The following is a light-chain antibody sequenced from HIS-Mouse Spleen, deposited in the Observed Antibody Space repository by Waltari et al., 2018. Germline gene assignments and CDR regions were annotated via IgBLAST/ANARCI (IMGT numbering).Light chain of an antibody. V-gene: IGLV2-14*03. Sequence: QSALTQPASVSGSPGQSITISCTGTSSDVGGYHYVSLYQQHPGTAPNLMIYDVSNRPSGVSNRFSGSKSGNTASLTISGLQAEDEADYYCSSYTSSSTRGVFGTGTKVTVL. CDR1: SSDVGGYHY. CDR3: SSYTSSSTRGV. CDR2: DVS. J-gene: IGLJ1*01.